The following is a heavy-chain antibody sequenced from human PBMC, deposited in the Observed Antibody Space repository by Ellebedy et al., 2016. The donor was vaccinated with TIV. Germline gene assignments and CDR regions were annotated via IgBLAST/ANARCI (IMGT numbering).Heavy chain of an antibody. V-gene: IGHV3-21*01. CDR1: GFTFSSYS. D-gene: IGHD6-13*01. Sequence: GESLKISCAASGFTFSSYSMNWVRQAPGKGLEWVSSISSSSYIYYADSVKGRFTISRDNAKNSLYLQMNSLRAEDTAVYYCARLSWYGDGMDVWGQGTTVTVSS. CDR3: ARLSWYGDGMDV. J-gene: IGHJ6*02. CDR2: ISSSSYI.